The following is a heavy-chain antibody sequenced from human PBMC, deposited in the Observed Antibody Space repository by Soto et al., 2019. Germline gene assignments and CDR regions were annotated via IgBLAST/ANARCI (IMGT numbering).Heavy chain of an antibody. J-gene: IGHJ5*02. V-gene: IGHV1-3*01. D-gene: IGHD6-13*01. CDR1: GYTFTSYG. Sequence: ASVEVCCKASGYTFTSYGIHGVRQAPGQRLEWMGWINAANGDTKYSPKFQGRVTITRDTSASTAYMELSSLRYEDTAVYYCVRRHVSATGIDWFDPWGQGTLVTVSS. CDR3: VRRHVSATGIDWFDP. CDR2: INAANGDT.